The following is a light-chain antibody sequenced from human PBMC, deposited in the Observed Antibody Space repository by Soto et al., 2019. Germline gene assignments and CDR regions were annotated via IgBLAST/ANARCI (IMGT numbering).Light chain of an antibody. J-gene: IGLJ2*01. V-gene: IGLV2-14*01. CDR2: NVS. CDR1: SSDVGGYNY. Sequence: QSVLTQPASVSGSPGQSITISCTGTSSDVGGYNYVSWYQQHPGKAPKLMNYNVSNRPSGVSNHISGSKSGNTASLTISGLQAEDEGHYYCSSFTSTNTVLFGGGTKVTVL. CDR3: SSFTSTNTVL.